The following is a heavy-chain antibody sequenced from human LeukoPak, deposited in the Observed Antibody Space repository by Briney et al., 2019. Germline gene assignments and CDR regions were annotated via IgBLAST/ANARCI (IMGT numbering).Heavy chain of an antibody. D-gene: IGHD6-19*01. CDR2: MNPNSGNT. Sequence: ASVKVSCKASGYTFTSYDFNWVRQATGQGLEWMGWMNPNSGNTGYAQKFQGRVTMTRNTSISTAYMELSSLRSEDTAVYYCARGTPQWLVPVGFDPWGQGTLVTVSS. CDR3: ARGTPQWLVPVGFDP. J-gene: IGHJ5*02. V-gene: IGHV1-8*01. CDR1: GYTFTSYD.